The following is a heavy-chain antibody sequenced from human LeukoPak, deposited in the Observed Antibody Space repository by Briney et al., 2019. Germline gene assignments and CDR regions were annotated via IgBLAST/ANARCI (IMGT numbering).Heavy chain of an antibody. V-gene: IGHV4-4*02. D-gene: IGHD6-13*01. CDR1: GGSISSSNW. CDR3: ARAERSSWNRYFDY. J-gene: IGHJ4*02. CDR2: IYHSGST. Sequence: SETLSLTCAVSGGSISSSNWWSWVRQPPGKGLEWIGEIYHSGSTNYNPSLKSRVTISVDKSKNQFSLKLSSVTAADTAVYYCARAERSSWNRYFDYWGQGTLVTVSS.